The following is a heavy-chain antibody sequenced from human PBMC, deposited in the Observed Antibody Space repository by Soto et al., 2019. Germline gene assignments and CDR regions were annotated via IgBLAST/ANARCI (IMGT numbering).Heavy chain of an antibody. CDR1: GGSISSSSYY. CDR3: ARTYYYDSSGYYGAFDI. J-gene: IGHJ3*02. V-gene: IGHV4-39*01. CDR2: IYYSGST. Sequence: SETLSLTCTVSGGSISSSSYYWGWIRQPPGKGLEWIGSIYYSGSTYYNPSLKSRVTISVDTSKNQFSLKLSSVTAADTAVYYCARTYYYDSSGYYGAFDIWGQGTMVTVSS. D-gene: IGHD3-22*01.